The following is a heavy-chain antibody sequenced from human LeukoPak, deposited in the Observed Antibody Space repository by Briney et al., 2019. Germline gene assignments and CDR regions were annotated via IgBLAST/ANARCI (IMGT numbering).Heavy chain of an antibody. V-gene: IGHV3-7*03. J-gene: IGHJ3*01. CDR2: IKEDGSEK. CDR1: GYTFNSYW. CDR3: AKEMATIRAFDF. D-gene: IGHD5-24*01. Sequence: GGSLRLSCAASGYTFNSYWMSWVRQAPGKGVEWGGNIKEDGSEKYYVDSVKGRFTISRDNAKNSLYLQMSSLRAEDTAVYYCAKEMATIRAFDFWGQGTMVTVSS.